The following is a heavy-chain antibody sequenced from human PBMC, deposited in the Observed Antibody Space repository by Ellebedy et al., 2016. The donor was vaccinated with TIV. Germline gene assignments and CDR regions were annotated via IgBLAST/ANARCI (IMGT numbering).Heavy chain of an antibody. Sequence: GESLKISCTVSGFTFSSYPIHWVRLAPGKGLEWVTLISNDGTTKYNADSVKGRFTISRDNSRSTLYLQMNSLRAEDSAVYYCAKDMVFGDGKWEIDVWGQGTTVTVSS. CDR1: GFTFSSYP. D-gene: IGHD1-26*01. J-gene: IGHJ6*02. CDR2: ISNDGTTK. CDR3: AKDMVFGDGKWEIDV. V-gene: IGHV3-30-3*01.